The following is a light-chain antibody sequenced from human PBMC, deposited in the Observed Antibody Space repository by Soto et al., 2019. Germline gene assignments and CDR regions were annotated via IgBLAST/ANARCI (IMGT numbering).Light chain of an antibody. J-gene: IGKJ2*01. CDR2: GAS. CDR3: QQYNNWPPYT. Sequence: EIVMTQSPATLSVSPGERATLSCRASQSVSSNLAWYQQKAGQAPRLIIYGASTRATGIPARFSGSGSGTEFTLTISSLQSEDCAVYYCQQYNNWPPYTFGQGTKLEIK. V-gene: IGKV3-15*01. CDR1: QSVSSN.